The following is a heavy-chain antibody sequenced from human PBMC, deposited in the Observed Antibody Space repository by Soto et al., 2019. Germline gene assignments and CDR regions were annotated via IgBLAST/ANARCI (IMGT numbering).Heavy chain of an antibody. CDR2: INHSGST. Sequence: PSETLSLTCAVYGGSCSGYYWSWIRQPPGKGREWIGEINHSGSTNYNPSLKSRVTISVDTCKNQFSLKLSSVTAADTAVYYCASQVLLWFGGLTNHHWFDPRGQGTLVTVSS. V-gene: IGHV4-34*01. CDR1: GGSCSGYY. D-gene: IGHD3-10*01. CDR3: ASQVLLWFGGLTNHHWFDP. J-gene: IGHJ5*01.